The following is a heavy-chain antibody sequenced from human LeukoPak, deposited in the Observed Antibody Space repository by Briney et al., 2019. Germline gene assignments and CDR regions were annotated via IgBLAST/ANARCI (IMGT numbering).Heavy chain of an antibody. J-gene: IGHJ4*02. V-gene: IGHV3-23*01. CDR1: GFTLNSNP. CDR3: AKEEVPNDY. CDR2: ISRIGVTT. D-gene: IGHD2-2*01. Sequence: PGGSLRLSCAVSGFTLNSNPMCWVRQAPGNGLEWVSAISRIGVTTYYADSVEGRFTISRDTSKNTLYLQMNTLRPEDTAVYYCAKEEVPNDYWGQGTLVTVSS.